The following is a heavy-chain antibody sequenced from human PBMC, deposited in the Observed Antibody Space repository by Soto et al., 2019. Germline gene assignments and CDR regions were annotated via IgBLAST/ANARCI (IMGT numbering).Heavy chain of an antibody. CDR1: GGSISSGGYY. CDR2: IYYSGST. Sequence: PSETLSLTCTVSGGSISSGGYYWGWIRQHPGKGLEWIGYIYYSGSTYYNPSLKSRVTISVDTSKNQFSLKLSSVTAADTAVYYCARDLRGADYGIDYWGQGTLVTVSS. V-gene: IGHV4-31*03. CDR3: ARDLRGADYGIDY. D-gene: IGHD4-17*01. J-gene: IGHJ4*02.